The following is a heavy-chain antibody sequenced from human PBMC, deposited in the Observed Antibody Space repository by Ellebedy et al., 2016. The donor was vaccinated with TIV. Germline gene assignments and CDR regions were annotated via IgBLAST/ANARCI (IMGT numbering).Heavy chain of an antibody. CDR2: IDWDDDK. J-gene: IGHJ1*01. CDR3: ARGPIQMGYSSSEQYFQH. Sequence: SGPTLVKPTQTLTLTCTFSGFSLSTSGMCVSWIRQPPGKALEWLARIDWDDDKYYSTSLKTRLTISKDTSKNQVVLTMTNMDPVDTATYYCARGPIQMGYSSSEQYFQHWGQGTLVTVSS. V-gene: IGHV2-70*11. CDR1: GFSLSTSGMC. D-gene: IGHD6-13*01.